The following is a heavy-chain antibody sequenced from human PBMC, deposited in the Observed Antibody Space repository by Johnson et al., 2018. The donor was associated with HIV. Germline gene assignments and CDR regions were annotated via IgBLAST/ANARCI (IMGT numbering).Heavy chain of an antibody. CDR1: GFIFRSSA. Sequence: VQLVESGGGVVQPGGSRRLSCAASGFIFRSSAMSWVRQAPGKGLEWVAAISGSGSSTYYADSVKGRFTISRDNSKNTLYLQMNSLRAEDTAVYYCARFRSSNWFDAFDIWGQGTMVTVSA. CDR3: ARFRSSNWFDAFDI. CDR2: ISGSGSST. V-gene: IGHV3-23*04. J-gene: IGHJ3*02. D-gene: IGHD6-13*01.